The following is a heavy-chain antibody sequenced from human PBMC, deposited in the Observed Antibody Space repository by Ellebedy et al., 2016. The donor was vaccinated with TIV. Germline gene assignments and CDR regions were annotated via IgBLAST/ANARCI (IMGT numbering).Heavy chain of an antibody. CDR2: IKQDGSDK. J-gene: IGHJ4*02. D-gene: IGHD6-19*01. CDR3: ARESRSSSGY. Sequence: GESLKISCAASGFTFRTYWMSLVRQAPGKGLEWVANIKQDGSDKYYVDSVTGRFTLSRDNAKNSLYLQMNTLRAEDTAVYYCARESRSSSGYWGQGTLVTVSS. CDR1: GFTFRTYW. V-gene: IGHV3-7*03.